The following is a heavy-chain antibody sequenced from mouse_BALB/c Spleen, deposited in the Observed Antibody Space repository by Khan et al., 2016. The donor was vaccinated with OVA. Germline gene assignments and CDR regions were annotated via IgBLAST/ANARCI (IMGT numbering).Heavy chain of an antibody. CDR3: AREGAYYRSDGWFSY. J-gene: IGHJ3*01. CDR2: INPSNGYT. D-gene: IGHD2-14*01. V-gene: IGHV1-4*01. CDR1: GYTFTTYT. Sequence: QVQLQQSGAELARPGASVKMSCKASGYTFTTYTMHWVKQRPGQGLEWIGYINPSNGYTNYNQKFKDKSTLTADISSSTAYMQLSSLTSDYSAVYYCAREGAYYRSDGWFSYWGQGTLVTVSA.